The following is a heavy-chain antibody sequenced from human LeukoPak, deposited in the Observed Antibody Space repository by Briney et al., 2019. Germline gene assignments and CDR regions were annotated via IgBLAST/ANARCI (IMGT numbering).Heavy chain of an antibody. Sequence: PGGSLRLSCAVSGFSFNNAWMNWVRQAPGKGLEWVGRIKRKIDGETTDYAAPVKGRFTISRDDSKSTLYLQMNSLKSEDTAVYYCAKGSFWGQGTLVTVSS. CDR2: IKRKIDGETT. CDR3: AKGSF. V-gene: IGHV3-15*01. CDR1: GFSFNNAW. D-gene: IGHD3-10*01. J-gene: IGHJ4*02.